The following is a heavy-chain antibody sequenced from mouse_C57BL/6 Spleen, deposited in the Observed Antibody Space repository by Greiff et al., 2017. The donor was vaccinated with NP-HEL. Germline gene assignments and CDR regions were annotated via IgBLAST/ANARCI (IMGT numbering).Heavy chain of an antibody. CDR2: IDPSDSYT. CDR3: ARHEDYYDYDGGFMDY. D-gene: IGHD2-4*01. CDR1: GYTFTSYW. Sequence: QVQLQQPGAELVKPGASVKLSCKASGYTFTSYWMQWVKQRPGQGLEWIGEIDPSDSYTNYNQKFKGKATLTADKSSSTVYMELSRLTSEDSAVYFCARHEDYYDYDGGFMDYWGQGTSVTVSS. J-gene: IGHJ4*01. V-gene: IGHV1-50*01.